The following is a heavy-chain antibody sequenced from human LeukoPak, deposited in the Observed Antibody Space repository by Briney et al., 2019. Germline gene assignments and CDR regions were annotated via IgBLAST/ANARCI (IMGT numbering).Heavy chain of an antibody. CDR2: IKDGGTTT. Sequence: GGSLRLSCAASGFSFSTHWIHWVRQVPGKGLVWVARIKDGGTTTDYADPVKGRFTISRDDAKSTLYLQMNSLRAEDTALYYCTTIRPGYWGQGTLVTVSP. D-gene: IGHD1-26*01. V-gene: IGHV3-74*01. J-gene: IGHJ4*02. CDR1: GFSFSTHW. CDR3: TTIRPGY.